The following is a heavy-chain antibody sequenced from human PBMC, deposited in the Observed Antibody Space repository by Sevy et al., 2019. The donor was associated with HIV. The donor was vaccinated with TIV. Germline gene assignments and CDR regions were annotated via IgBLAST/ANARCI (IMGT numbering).Heavy chain of an antibody. CDR1: GFTFSTYP. V-gene: IGHV3-33*08. CDR3: ARGGYCTNNVCYGSIDY. D-gene: IGHD2-8*01. J-gene: IGHJ4*02. CDR2: IWDNGSKK. Sequence: GGSLRLSCAGSGFTFSTYPMHWVRQSPGKGLEWVAVIWDNGSKKYYADSVKGRFTISRDNSKNTLYLQMNSLRAEDTAVYYCARGGYCTNNVCYGSIDYWGRGTLVTVSS.